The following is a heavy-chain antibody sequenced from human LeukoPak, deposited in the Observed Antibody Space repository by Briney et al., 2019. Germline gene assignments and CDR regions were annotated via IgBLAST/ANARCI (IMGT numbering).Heavy chain of an antibody. CDR2: IKQDGSEK. Sequence: PGGSLRLSCAASGLTFRTYWMTWVRQAPGKGLEWVANIKQDGSEKNYVDSVKGRFTISRDNAKNSLYLQMNSLRVEDTAVYYCAGGIAMVRGGDVWGKGTTVTVSS. V-gene: IGHV3-7*01. D-gene: IGHD3-10*01. CDR1: GLTFRTYW. CDR3: AGGIAMVRGGDV. J-gene: IGHJ6*04.